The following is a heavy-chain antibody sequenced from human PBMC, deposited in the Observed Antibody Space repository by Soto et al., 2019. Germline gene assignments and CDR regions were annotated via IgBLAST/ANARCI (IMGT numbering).Heavy chain of an antibody. D-gene: IGHD3-16*01. J-gene: IGHJ4*02. CDR1: GFTFSSYG. V-gene: IGHV3-33*01. Sequence: QVQLVESGGGVVQPGRSLRLSCAASGFTFSSYGMQWVRQAPGKGLEWVAVIWFDGSNKHYADSVKGRFTISRDNSNNTLYLQMNSLRAEDTAVYYCARHWESYMDYWGQGTLVTVSS. CDR2: IWFDGSNK. CDR3: ARHWESYMDY.